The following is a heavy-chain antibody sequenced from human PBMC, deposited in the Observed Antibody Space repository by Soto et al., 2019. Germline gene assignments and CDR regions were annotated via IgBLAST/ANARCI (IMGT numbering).Heavy chain of an antibody. J-gene: IGHJ4*02. CDR3: ARGTTLTTSQFDF. CDR1: GFTFSAYV. D-gene: IGHD4-17*01. V-gene: IGHV3-23*01. CDR2: ITSGVFVS. Sequence: EVQLLESGGGLVQPGGSLRLSCAASGFTFSAYVMGWVRQAPGRGLEWVSSITSGVFVSYYVDSVRGRFTISRDNSKDTVYLQMNSLRAEDTALYYCARGTTLTTSQFDFWGQGTLVTVSS.